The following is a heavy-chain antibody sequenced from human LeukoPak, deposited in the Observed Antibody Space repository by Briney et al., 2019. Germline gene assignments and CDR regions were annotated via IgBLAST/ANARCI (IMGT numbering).Heavy chain of an antibody. V-gene: IGHV1-2*02. D-gene: IGHD3-22*01. CDR1: GYTFTGYY. Sequence: ASVKVSCKASGYTFTGYYMHWVRQAPGQGLEWMGWINPNSGSTNYAQKFQGRVTMTRDTSISTAYMELSSLRSEDTAVYYCARGGYYYDSSGRPLGDYWGQGTLVTVSS. CDR2: INPNSGST. J-gene: IGHJ4*02. CDR3: ARGGYYYDSSGRPLGDY.